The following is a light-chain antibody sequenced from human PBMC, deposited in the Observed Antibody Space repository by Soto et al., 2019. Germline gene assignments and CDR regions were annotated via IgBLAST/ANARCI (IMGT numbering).Light chain of an antibody. J-gene: IGLJ1*01. Sequence: QSVLTQPPSASGTPGQRVTISCSGSSYNIGSNTVNWYQQLPGTAPKLLIYSNNQRPSGVPDRFSGSKSGTSASLAITGLQAEDEADYYCQSYDSSLSGFYVFGTGTKVTVL. CDR1: SYNIGSNT. CDR3: QSYDSSLSGFYV. V-gene: IGLV1-44*01. CDR2: SNN.